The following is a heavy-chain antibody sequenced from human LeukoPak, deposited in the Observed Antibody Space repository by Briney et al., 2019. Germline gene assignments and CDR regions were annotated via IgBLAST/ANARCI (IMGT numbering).Heavy chain of an antibody. J-gene: IGHJ4*02. CDR2: IHPNSGVT. CDR1: GYTFTTYY. CDR3: ARWEGIWFGDGTDY. D-gene: IGHD3-10*01. V-gene: IGHV1-2*06. Sequence: GASVKVSCKASGYTFTTYYMHWVRQAPGQGLEWMGRIHPNSGVTNFAQKFQGRVTMTRDTSINTVYMQLSRLRSDDTAVYYCARWEGIWFGDGTDYWGQGTLVTVSS.